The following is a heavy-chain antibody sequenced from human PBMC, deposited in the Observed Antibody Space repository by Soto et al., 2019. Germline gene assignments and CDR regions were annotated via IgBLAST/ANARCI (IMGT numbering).Heavy chain of an antibody. CDR1: GGSISGGSYY. Sequence: SETLSLTCTVSGGSISGGSYYWGWIRQPPGKGLEWIGSIYYSGSTYYNPSLKSRVTISVDTSKNQFSLKLSSVTAADTAVYYCARLAYCGTDCYALDYWGLGSLVTSPQ. D-gene: IGHD2-21*02. J-gene: IGHJ4*02. CDR3: ARLAYCGTDCYALDY. CDR2: IYYSGST. V-gene: IGHV4-39*01.